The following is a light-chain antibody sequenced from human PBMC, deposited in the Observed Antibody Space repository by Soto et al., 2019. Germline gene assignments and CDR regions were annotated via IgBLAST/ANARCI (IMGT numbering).Light chain of an antibody. CDR2: GAS. CDR3: QQYGSSPGT. V-gene: IGKV3-20*01. J-gene: IGKJ2*02. Sequence: EIVLTQSPGTLSLSPGERATLSCRASQSVSSSYLAWYQQKPGQAPRLLIYGASSRATGIPDRFSGSGPGTDFTLTISRLELEDFAVYYCQQYGSSPGTFGQGTKLEIK. CDR1: QSVSSSY.